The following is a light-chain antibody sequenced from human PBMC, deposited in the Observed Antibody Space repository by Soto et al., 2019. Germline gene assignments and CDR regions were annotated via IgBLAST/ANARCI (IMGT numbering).Light chain of an antibody. CDR1: QSVNSRY. Sequence: VLTHVPCTLSCPPAQRATLSCRASQSVNSRYIAWYQVKPGQAPRLLIYEASSRATGIPDRSSGGGSGTDFTLSISKVNPQHFAVYSCQQYRRPTWATFGQGTRLEIK. CDR2: EAS. CDR3: QQYRRPTWAT. V-gene: IGKV3-20*01. J-gene: IGKJ5*01.